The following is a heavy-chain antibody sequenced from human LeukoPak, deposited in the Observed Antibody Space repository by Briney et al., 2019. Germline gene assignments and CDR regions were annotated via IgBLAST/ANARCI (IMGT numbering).Heavy chain of an antibody. CDR3: ASLPYSSGFDY. CDR2: INWNGGST. CDR1: GFTFDDYG. D-gene: IGHD6-19*01. Sequence: GGSLRLSCAASGFTFDDYGMSWVRQAPGKGLEWVSGINWNGGSTGYADSVKGRFTISRDNAKNSLYLQMNSLRAEDTAVYYSASLPYSSGFDYWGQGTLVTVSS. V-gene: IGHV3-20*04. J-gene: IGHJ4*02.